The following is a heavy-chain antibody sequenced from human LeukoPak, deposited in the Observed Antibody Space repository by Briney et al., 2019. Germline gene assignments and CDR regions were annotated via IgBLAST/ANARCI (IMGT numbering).Heavy chain of an antibody. CDR2: FDPEDGET. J-gene: IGHJ4*02. CDR1: GYTLTELS. Sequence: ASVKVSCKVSGYTLTELSMHWVRQAPGKGLEWMGGFDPEDGETIYAQKFQGRVTMTEDTSTDTAYMELSSLRSEDTAVYYCASRLLWFGELPGPFDYWGQGTLVTVSS. D-gene: IGHD3-10*01. CDR3: ASRLLWFGELPGPFDY. V-gene: IGHV1-24*01.